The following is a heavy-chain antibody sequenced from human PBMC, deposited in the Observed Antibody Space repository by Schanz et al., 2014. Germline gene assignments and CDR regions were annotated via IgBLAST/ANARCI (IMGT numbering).Heavy chain of an antibody. CDR3: AKQHIVRGVIYLNWFDS. D-gene: IGHD3-10*01. CDR1: RFTVTNAW. V-gene: IGHV3-23*04. CDR2: ISGSGGST. Sequence: EAHLVESGGGLVKPGGSLTLSCAASRFTVTNAWMSWVRQAPGRGLEWVSAISGSGGSTYYADSVKGRFTISRDNSKNTLYLQMNSLRAEDTAVYYCAKQHIVRGVIYLNWFDSWGQGTLVTVSS. J-gene: IGHJ5*01.